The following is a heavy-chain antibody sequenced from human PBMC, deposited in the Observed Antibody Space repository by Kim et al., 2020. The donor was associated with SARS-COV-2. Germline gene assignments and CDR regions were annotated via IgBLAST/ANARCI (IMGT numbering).Heavy chain of an antibody. V-gene: IGHV4-39*01. D-gene: IGHD6-19*01. J-gene: IGHJ4*02. CDR1: GGSISSSSYY. CDR2: IYYSGST. CDR3: ARHKRQWLGRGPYYFDY. Sequence: SETLSLTCTVSGGSISSSSYYWGWIRQPPGKGLEWIGSIYYSGSTYYNPSLKSRVTISVDTSKNQFSLKLSSVTAADTAVYYCARHKRQWLGRGPYYFDYWGQGTLVTVSS.